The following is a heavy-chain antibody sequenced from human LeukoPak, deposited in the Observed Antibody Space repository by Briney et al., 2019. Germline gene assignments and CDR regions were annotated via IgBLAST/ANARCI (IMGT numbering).Heavy chain of an antibody. D-gene: IGHD3-10*01. CDR1: GFTFSSYS. CDR2: ISRSSSYI. V-gene: IGHV3-21*01. CDR3: ARDAVASNYYGSGSYGYYFDY. J-gene: IGHJ4*02. Sequence: KPGGSLRLSCAASGFTFSSYSMNWVRQAPGKGLEWVSSISRSSSYIYYADSVKGRFTISRDNAKNSLYLQMNSLRAEDTAVYYCARDAVASNYYGSGSYGYYFDYWGQGTLVTVSS.